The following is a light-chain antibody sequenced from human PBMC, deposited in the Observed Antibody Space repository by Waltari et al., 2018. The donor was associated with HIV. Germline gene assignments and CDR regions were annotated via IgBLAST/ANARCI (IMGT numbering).Light chain of an antibody. Sequence: DIQVTQSPSSLSASVGDTITITCRASQGINNFLAWFQQKSGKVPKSLIYASSTLQDGVPSNFSGSGFGTDFSLTITCLQPEDFATYYCLQYGGFPLTFGGGTKVQIK. CDR2: ASS. J-gene: IGKJ4*01. V-gene: IGKV1-16*02. CDR3: LQYGGFPLT. CDR1: QGINNF.